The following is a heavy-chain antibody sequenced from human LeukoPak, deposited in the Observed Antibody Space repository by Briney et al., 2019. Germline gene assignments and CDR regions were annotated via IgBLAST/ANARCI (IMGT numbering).Heavy chain of an antibody. V-gene: IGHV1-2*06. Sequence: ASVKVSCKASGYTFTGYHMHWVRQAPGQGLEWMGRINPNSGDTNYAQKFQGRVAMTRDTSITTAYMELNRLISDDTAVYYCARRGSGYYDSREAFDIWGQGTMVTVSS. D-gene: IGHD3-22*01. CDR1: GYTFTGYH. CDR2: INPNSGDT. J-gene: IGHJ3*02. CDR3: ARRGSGYYDSREAFDI.